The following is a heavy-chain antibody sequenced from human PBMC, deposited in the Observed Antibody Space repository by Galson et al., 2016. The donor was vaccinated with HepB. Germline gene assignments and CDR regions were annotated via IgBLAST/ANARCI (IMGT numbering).Heavy chain of an antibody. CDR1: GGSISDSNYY. D-gene: IGHD2-2*01. J-gene: IGHJ5*02. CDR2: FVYGGSG. CDR3: AGREAFGCGSTSCFRFDP. Sequence: ETLSLTCTVSGGSISDSNYYWAWIRQPPGKGLEWIGTFVYGGSGSHNPSLKSRVAMSVDTSMSQLPLTLTSVTAADTAVYYCAGREAFGCGSTSCFRFDPWGQGTRVTVSS. V-gene: IGHV4-39*01.